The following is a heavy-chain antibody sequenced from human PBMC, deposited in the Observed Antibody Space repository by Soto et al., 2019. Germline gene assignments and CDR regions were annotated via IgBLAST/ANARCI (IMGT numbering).Heavy chain of an antibody. J-gene: IGHJ3*01. CDR2: INPSGAGT. V-gene: IGHV1-46*03. CDR3: TTQRYYYDSSGYHFDV. Sequence: GASVKVSCKASGYTFTTYYMHWVRQAPGQGLEWLGLINPSGAGTNYAQKFQDRLAMTTDTSTSTVYMELSSLRSEDTAMYYCTTQRYYYDSSGYHFDVWG. CDR1: GYTFTTYY. D-gene: IGHD3-22*01.